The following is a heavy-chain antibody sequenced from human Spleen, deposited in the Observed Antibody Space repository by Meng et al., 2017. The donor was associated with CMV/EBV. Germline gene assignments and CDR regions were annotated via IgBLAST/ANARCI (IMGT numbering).Heavy chain of an antibody. CDR1: GDSVSSSY. V-gene: IGHV4-59*02. CDR3: ARGPRIYYFDY. CDR2: FYYSGGT. Sequence: GSLRLSCSVSGDSVSSSYWSWIRQPPGKGLEWLGYFYYSGGTNYNPSLKSRVTISVDKSNNHFSLKLSSVTAADTAVYYCARGPRIYYFDYWGQGTLVTVSS. J-gene: IGHJ4*02.